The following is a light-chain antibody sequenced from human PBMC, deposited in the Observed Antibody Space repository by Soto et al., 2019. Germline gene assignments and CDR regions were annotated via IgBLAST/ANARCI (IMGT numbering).Light chain of an antibody. CDR3: SSYTTTSTYV. CDR2: EVS. V-gene: IGLV2-14*01. CDR1: TTDIGGYNY. J-gene: IGLJ1*01. Sequence: QSVLAQPASVSGSPGQSITISCTGTTTDIGGYNYVSWYQQHPGEAPKLMIYEVSNRPSGVSNRFSGSKSGDTASLTISGLQAEDEADYYCSSYTTTSTYVFGTGTKVTVL.